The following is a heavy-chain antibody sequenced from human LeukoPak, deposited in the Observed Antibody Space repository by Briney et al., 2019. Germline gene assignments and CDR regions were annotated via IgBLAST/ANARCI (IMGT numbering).Heavy chain of an antibody. D-gene: IGHD5-12*01. CDR1: GFTFSSYA. CDR3: AKDDRPIVATSGVFDY. CDR2: ISGSGGST. Sequence: GGSLRLSCAASGFTFSSYAMSWVRQAPGKGLEWVSAISGSGGSTYYADSVKGRFTISRDNSKNTLYLQMNSLRAEDTAVYYCAKDDRPIVATSGVFDYWGQGTLVTVSS. V-gene: IGHV3-23*01. J-gene: IGHJ4*02.